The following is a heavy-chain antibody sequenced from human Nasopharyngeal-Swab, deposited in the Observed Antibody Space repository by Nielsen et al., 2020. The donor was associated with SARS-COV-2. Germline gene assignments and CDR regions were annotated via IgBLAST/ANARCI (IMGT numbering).Heavy chain of an antibody. CDR3: ARVRSIAAWIDY. Sequence: GGSLRLSCAASGFTFSSYSMNWVRQAPGKGLEWVSSISSSSSYIYYADSVKGRFTISRDNAKNSLYLQMNSLRAEDTAVYYCARVRSIAAWIDYWGQGTLVTVSS. D-gene: IGHD6-6*01. CDR1: GFTFSSYS. V-gene: IGHV3-21*01. J-gene: IGHJ4*02. CDR2: ISSSSSYI.